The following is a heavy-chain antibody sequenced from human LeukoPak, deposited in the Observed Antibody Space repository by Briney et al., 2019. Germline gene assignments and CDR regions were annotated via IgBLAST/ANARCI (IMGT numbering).Heavy chain of an antibody. CDR1: GFTFSSYE. Sequence: PGGSLRLSCAASGFTFSSYEMNWVRQAPGKGPEGVSYISNSDSTIKYADSVKGRFTISRDNAQKSLYLQMNSLRAEDTAVYYCTRDRDETGTTCFDPWGQGTLVTVSS. CDR3: TRDRDETGTTCFDP. D-gene: IGHD1-7*01. V-gene: IGHV3-48*03. J-gene: IGHJ5*02. CDR2: ISNSDSTI.